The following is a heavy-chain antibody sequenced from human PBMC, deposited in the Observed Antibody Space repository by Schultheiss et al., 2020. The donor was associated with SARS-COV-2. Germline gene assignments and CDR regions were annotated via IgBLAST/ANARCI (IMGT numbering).Heavy chain of an antibody. D-gene: IGHD2-2*01. Sequence: SQTLSLTCTVSGGSVSSGSYYWSWIRQPPGKGLEWIGYIYYSGSTYYNPSLKSRVTISVDTSKNQFSLKLSSVTAADTAVYYCARDLLGYCSSTSCSGWFDPWGQGTLVTVSS. V-gene: IGHV4-61*01. CDR3: ARDLLGYCSSTSCSGWFDP. CDR2: IYYSGST. CDR1: GGSVSSGSYY. J-gene: IGHJ5*02.